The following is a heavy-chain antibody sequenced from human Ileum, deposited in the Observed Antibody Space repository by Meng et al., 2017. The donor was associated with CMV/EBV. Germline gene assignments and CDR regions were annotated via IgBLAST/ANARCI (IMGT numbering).Heavy chain of an antibody. Sequence: GESLKISCAASGFTFSSYSMNWVRQAPGKGLEWVSSISSSSSYIYYADSVKGRFTISRDNAKNSLYLQMNSLRAEDTAVYYCASGFHSSPRDYWGQGTLVTVSS. CDR1: GFTFSSYS. CDR3: ASGFHSSPRDY. J-gene: IGHJ4*02. CDR2: ISSSSSYI. D-gene: IGHD6-19*01. V-gene: IGHV3-21*01.